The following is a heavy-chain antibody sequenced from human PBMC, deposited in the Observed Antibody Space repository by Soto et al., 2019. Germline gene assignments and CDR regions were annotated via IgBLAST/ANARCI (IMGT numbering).Heavy chain of an antibody. CDR2: ISGSGGTT. Sequence: QTGGALRLSCLASGFTFDNYAMSWVRQAPGKGLEWVSAISGSGGTTYYSDSVKGRFTISRDNSKNTVYLQMNDLRVEDAAEYFCAKDSWAIFGVPAGEYYAMDVWGQGTTVTVSS. CDR1: GFTFDNYA. J-gene: IGHJ6*02. V-gene: IGHV3-23*01. CDR3: AKDSWAIFGVPAGEYYAMDV. D-gene: IGHD3-3*01.